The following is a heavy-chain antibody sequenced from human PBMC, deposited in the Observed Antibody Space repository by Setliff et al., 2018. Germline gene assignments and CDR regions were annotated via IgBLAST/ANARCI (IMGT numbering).Heavy chain of an antibody. CDR1: GASITDSY. J-gene: IGHJ6*03. V-gene: IGHV4-59*08. Sequence: SETLSLTCSVSGASITDSYWNWIRQPPGKGLEWVGYIHYSGSTSYNPSLKSRVTISLDTSKNQFSLKLTSVSAADTAVYYCARRGVDYYYYYMDVWGKGTTVTVSS. CDR3: ARRGVDYYYYYMDV. CDR2: IHYSGST. D-gene: IGHD1-26*01.